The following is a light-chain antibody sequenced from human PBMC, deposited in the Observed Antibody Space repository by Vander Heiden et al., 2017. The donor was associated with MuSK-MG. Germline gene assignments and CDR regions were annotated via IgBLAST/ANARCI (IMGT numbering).Light chain of an antibody. J-gene: IGKJ4*01. V-gene: IGKV3-11*01. CDR1: QSVSNY. CDR3: QQRSNWPRA. CDR2: YAS. Sequence: EIAFTQSPATLSLSPGERASLPCMASQSVSNYLAWYQQKPGQAPRLLIYYASNRATGIPARFSGSGSGTDFTLTISSLEPEDFAVYYCQQRSNWPRAFGGGTKVEIK.